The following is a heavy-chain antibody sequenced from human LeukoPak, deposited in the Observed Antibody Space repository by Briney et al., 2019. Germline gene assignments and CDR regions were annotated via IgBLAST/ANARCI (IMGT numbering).Heavy chain of an antibody. Sequence: PGGSLRLSCAASGFIYDDYAMHWVRRAPGKGLEGVSGISWNSGSIGYADSVKGRFTISRDNAKNSLYLQMNRLRAEDTAVYYCARRRGLGYGSSTSCYAGYFDYWGQGTLVTVSS. CDR1: GFIYDDYA. CDR2: ISWNSGSI. J-gene: IGHJ4*02. CDR3: ARRRGLGYGSSTSCYAGYFDY. D-gene: IGHD2-2*01. V-gene: IGHV3-9*01.